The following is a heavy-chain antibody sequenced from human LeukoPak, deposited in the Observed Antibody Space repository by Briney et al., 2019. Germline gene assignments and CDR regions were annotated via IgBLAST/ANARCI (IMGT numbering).Heavy chain of an antibody. CDR1: GFTFSSYA. J-gene: IGHJ4*02. CDR3: AKDPLSIWGRYGSGSAHAQHNDY. Sequence: GGSLRLSCAASGFTFSSYAMSWVRQAPGKGLEWVSAISGSGGSTYYADSVKGRFTISRDNSKNTLYLQMNSLRAEDTAVYYCAKDPLSIWGRYGSGSAHAQHNDYWGQGTLVTVSS. D-gene: IGHD3-10*01. CDR2: ISGSGGST. V-gene: IGHV3-23*01.